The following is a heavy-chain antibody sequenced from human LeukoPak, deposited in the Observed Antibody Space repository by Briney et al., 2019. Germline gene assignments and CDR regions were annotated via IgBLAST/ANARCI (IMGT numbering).Heavy chain of an antibody. CDR2: INHSGST. V-gene: IGHV4-34*01. J-gene: IGHJ4*02. CDR3: ARSKAGNFDY. D-gene: IGHD6-13*01. CDR1: GGSFSGYY. Sequence: SETLSLTCAVYGGSFSGYYWSWIRQPPGKGLEWIGEINHSGSTYYNPFLKSRVTISVDTSKNQFSLKLSSVTAADTAVYYCARSKAGNFDYWGQGALVTVSS.